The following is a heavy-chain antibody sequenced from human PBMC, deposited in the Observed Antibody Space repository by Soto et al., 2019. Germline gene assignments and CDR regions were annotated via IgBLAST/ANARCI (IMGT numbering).Heavy chain of an antibody. J-gene: IGHJ5*02. CDR2: IYHIGNT. D-gene: IGHD2-15*01. CDR1: GGSISSSSSY. Sequence: PSETLSLTCTVSGGSISSSSSYWGWIRQPPGKGLEWVGSIYHIGNTYYNPSLGSRVTISVDTSKNQFSLRLTSVTAADTAVYYCARDAPGVAPAWGQGTRVTVSS. V-gene: IGHV4-39*02. CDR3: ARDAPGVAPA.